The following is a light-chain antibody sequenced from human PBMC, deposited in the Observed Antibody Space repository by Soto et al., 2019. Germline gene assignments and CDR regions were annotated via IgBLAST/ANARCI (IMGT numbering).Light chain of an antibody. CDR3: TSYAGSTPVI. CDR2: EVT. V-gene: IGLV2-8*01. Sequence: QYALTQPPSASGSPGQSVTISCTGTSSDVGGFNYVSWYQQHPGKAPKLLIYEVTQRPSGVPDRFSGSKSGSTASLTVSGLQAEDEADYYCTSYAGSTPVIFGGGTKLTVL. J-gene: IGLJ2*01. CDR1: SSDVGGFNY.